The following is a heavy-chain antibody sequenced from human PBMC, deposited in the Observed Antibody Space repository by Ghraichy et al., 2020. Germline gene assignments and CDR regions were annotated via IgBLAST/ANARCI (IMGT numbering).Heavy chain of an antibody. CDR1: GGSFSGYY. CDR2: INHSGST. Sequence: SETLSLTCAVYGGSFSGYYWSWIRQPPGKGLEWIGEINHSGSTNYNPSLKSRVTISVDTSKNQFSLKLSSVTAADTAVYYCARGVGRQINGVFDYWGQGTLVTVSS. V-gene: IGHV4-34*01. J-gene: IGHJ4*02. D-gene: IGHD2-15*01. CDR3: ARGVGRQINGVFDY.